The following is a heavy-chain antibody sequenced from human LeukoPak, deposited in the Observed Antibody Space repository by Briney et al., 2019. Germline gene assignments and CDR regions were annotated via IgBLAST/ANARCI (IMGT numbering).Heavy chain of an antibody. CDR2: ISGSGGNT. D-gene: IGHD3-22*01. J-gene: IGHJ4*02. CDR1: GFTFSGYA. V-gene: IGHV3-23*01. CDR3: TTRGRYDASAVRAPFDD. Sequence: PGGTLTLTCTVSGFTFSGYAMSWVRQAPGKGLEWVSGISGSGGNTYYADSVKGRFTISKDTSKNTVYLQMSSPRAEEAAVYYCTTRGRYDASAVRAPFDDWGQGTSVTVSS.